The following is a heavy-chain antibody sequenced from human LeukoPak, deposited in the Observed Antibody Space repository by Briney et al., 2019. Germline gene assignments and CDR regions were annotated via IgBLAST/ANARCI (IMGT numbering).Heavy chain of an antibody. D-gene: IGHD3-22*01. CDR3: ARDLYDSSGEDAFDI. V-gene: IGHV3-23*01. CDR2: ISGSGGST. J-gene: IGHJ3*02. Sequence: GGSLRLSCAASGFTFSSYAMSWVRQAPGKGLEWVSAISGSGGSTYYADSVKGRFTISRDNSKNTLYLQMNSLRAEDTAVYYCARDLYDSSGEDAFDIWGQGTMVTVSS. CDR1: GFTFSSYA.